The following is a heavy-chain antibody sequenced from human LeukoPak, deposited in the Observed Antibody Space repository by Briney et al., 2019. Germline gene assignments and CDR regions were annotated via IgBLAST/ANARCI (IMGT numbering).Heavy chain of an antibody. V-gene: IGHV4-30-2*01. D-gene: IGHD3-3*01. CDR2: IYHSGST. CDR1: GGSISSGGYS. CDR3: ARGKPGTYYDFWSGYPHNWFDP. J-gene: IGHJ5*02. Sequence: SQTLSLTCAVSGGSISSGGYSWSWIRQPPGKGLEWIGYIYHSGSTYYNPSLKSRVTISVDTSKNQFSLKLSSVTAADTAVYYCARGKPGTYYDFWSGYPHNWFDPWGQGTLVTVSS.